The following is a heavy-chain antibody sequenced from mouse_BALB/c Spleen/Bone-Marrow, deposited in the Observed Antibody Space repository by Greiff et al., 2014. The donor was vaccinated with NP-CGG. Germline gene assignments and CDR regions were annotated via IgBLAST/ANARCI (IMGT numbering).Heavy chain of an antibody. CDR1: GFAFSSYD. CDR3: ARHPYYGNYPAWFAY. Sequence: DVQLQESGGGLVKPGGSLKLSCAASGFAFSSYDMSWVRQTPEKRLEWVATISSGGSYTYYLDSVKGRFTISRDNARNTLYLQMSSLRSEDTASYYCARHPYYGNYPAWFAYWGQGTLVTVSA. D-gene: IGHD2-10*01. V-gene: IGHV5-9*02. J-gene: IGHJ3*01. CDR2: ISSGGSYT.